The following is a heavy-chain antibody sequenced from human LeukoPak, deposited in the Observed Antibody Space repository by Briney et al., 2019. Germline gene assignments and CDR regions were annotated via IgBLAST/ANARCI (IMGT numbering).Heavy chain of an antibody. CDR2: IIPILGIA. CDR3: ARKIVVQPEGWFDP. CDR1: GYTFTGYY. Sequence: ASVKVSCKASGYTFTGYYMHWVRQAPGQGLEWMGRIIPILGIANYAQKFQGRVTITADKSTSTAYMELSSLRSEDTAVYYCARKIVVQPEGWFDPWGQGTLVTVSS. V-gene: IGHV1-69*02. D-gene: IGHD1-1*01. J-gene: IGHJ5*02.